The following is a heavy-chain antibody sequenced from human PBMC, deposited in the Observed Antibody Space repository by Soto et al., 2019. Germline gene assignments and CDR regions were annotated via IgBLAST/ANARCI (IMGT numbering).Heavy chain of an antibody. D-gene: IGHD2-15*01. CDR3: ASHSLVVAATPRGNWFDP. V-gene: IGHV4-30-4*01. CDR1: GGSISSGDYY. J-gene: IGHJ5*02. CDR2: IYYSGST. Sequence: QVQLQESGPGLVKPSQTLSLTCTVSGGSISSGDYYWSWIRQPPGKGLEWIGYIYYSGSTYYNPSLARRVTIAVDTAKNPFSLMRGSVTGADTAVYSCASHSLVVAATPRGNWFDPWGQGTLVTVSS.